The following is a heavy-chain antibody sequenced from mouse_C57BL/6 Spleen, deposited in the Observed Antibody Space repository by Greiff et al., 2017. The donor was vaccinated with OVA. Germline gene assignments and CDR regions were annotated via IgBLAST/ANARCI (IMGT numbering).Heavy chain of an antibody. J-gene: IGHJ1*03. CDR2: IDPANGNT. CDR1: GFNIKNTY. V-gene: IGHV14-3*01. Sequence: EVQGVESVAELVRPGASVKLSCTASGFNIKNTYMHWVKQRPEQGLEWIGRIDPANGNTKYAPKFQGKATITADTSSNTAYLQLSSLTSEDTAIYYCARIGYSNYEYFDVWGTGTTVTVSS. D-gene: IGHD2-5*01. CDR3: ARIGYSNYEYFDV.